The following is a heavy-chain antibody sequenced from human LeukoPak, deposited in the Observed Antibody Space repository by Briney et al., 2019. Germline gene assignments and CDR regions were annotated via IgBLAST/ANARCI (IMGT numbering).Heavy chain of an antibody. CDR3: AKDSSSGRYYYYGMDV. J-gene: IGHJ6*02. Sequence: GGSLRLSCAASGFTFDDYAMHWVRQAPGKVLEWVSGISWNSGRIGYADSVKGRFTISGDNAKNSLYLQMNSLRAEDTALYYCAKDSSSGRYYYYGMDVWGQGTTVTVSS. D-gene: IGHD6-19*01. CDR1: GFTFDDYA. V-gene: IGHV3-9*01. CDR2: ISWNSGRI.